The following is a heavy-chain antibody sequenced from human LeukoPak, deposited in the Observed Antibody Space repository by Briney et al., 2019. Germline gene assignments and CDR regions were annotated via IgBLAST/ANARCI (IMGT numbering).Heavy chain of an antibody. Sequence: SVKVSCTASGFNFNVAAVQWVRQARGQGLEWIGWIVVDSGRTDYAQRFQERVTITWDVSTSTAYMELRSLRSEDTAVYYSVTDWTAVTTMWFDPWGQGTLVTVSS. CDR3: VTDWTAVTTMWFDP. CDR2: IVVDSGRT. CDR1: GFNFNVAA. V-gene: IGHV1-58*01. J-gene: IGHJ5*02. D-gene: IGHD4-11*01.